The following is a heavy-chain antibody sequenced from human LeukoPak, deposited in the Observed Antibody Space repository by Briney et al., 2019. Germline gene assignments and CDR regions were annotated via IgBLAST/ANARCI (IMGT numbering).Heavy chain of an antibody. CDR1: GGTFISYA. V-gene: IGHV1-69*10. Sequence: SVKVSSTASGGTFISYAISWVRQAPGQGLEWMGRIIPILGIANYAQKFQGRVTITADKSTSTAYMELSSLRSEDTAVYYCARSRGSSGWYEGLDYWGQGTLVTVSS. D-gene: IGHD6-19*01. CDR3: ARSRGSSGWYEGLDY. J-gene: IGHJ4*02. CDR2: IIPILGIA.